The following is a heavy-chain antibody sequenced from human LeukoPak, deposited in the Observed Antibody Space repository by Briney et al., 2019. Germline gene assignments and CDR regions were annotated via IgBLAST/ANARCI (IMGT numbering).Heavy chain of an antibody. CDR1: GYTVPRYD. CDR2: MKPNSGHT. V-gene: IGHV1-8*01. CDR3: ARDFDWLLSTDY. D-gene: IGHD3-9*01. Sequence: GSSVNVSCKASGYTVPRYDIQWLQQATGQGLEWMGWMKPNSGHTGYAQKFQGRVTMTRNTSISTAYMELSSLRSEDTAVYYCARDFDWLLSTDYWGQGTLVTVSS. J-gene: IGHJ4*02.